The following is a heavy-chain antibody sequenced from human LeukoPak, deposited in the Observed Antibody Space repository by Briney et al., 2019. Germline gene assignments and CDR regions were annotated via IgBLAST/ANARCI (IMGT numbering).Heavy chain of an antibody. D-gene: IGHD1-26*01. CDR2: INPNSGGT. CDR1: GYTFTGYY. J-gene: IGHJ6*02. V-gene: IGHV1-2*02. Sequence: ASVKVSCKASGYTFTGYYMHWVRQAPRQGLEWMGWINPNSGGTNYAQKFQGRVTMTRDTSISTAYMELSRLRSDDTAVYYCARVGASLTPPYYYYYGMDVWGQGTTVTVSS. CDR3: ARVGASLTPPYYYYYGMDV.